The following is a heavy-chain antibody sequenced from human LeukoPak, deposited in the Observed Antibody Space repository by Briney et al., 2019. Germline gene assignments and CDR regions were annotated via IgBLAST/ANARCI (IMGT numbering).Heavy chain of an antibody. CDR3: ARESSGYFY. D-gene: IGHD3-22*01. J-gene: IGHJ4*02. Sequence: GGSLRLSCAASGFNFSSYSMNWVRQAPGKGLEWVSSISSSSSFRYYADSVKGRFTISRDTAKTSLYLQINSLRAEDTAVYYCARESSGYFYWGQGPLVTVPS. CDR1: GFNFSSYS. V-gene: IGHV3-21*01. CDR2: ISSSSSFR.